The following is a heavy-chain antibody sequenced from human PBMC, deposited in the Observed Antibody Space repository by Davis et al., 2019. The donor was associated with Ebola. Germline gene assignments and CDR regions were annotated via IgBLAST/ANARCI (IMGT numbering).Heavy chain of an antibody. J-gene: IGHJ4*02. Sequence: MPGGSLRLSCAASGFTFSSYWMSWVRQAPGKGLEWIGEINHSGSTYYNPSLKSRVTISVDTSKNQFSLKLSSVTAADTAVYYCGGIVVVPAAMFLHDYWGQGTLVTVSS. CDR3: GGIVVVPAAMFLHDY. V-gene: IGHV4-34*08. D-gene: IGHD2-2*01. CDR1: GFTFSSYW. CDR2: INHSGST.